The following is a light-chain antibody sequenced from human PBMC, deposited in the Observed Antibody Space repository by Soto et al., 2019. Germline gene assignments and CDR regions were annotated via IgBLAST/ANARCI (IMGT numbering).Light chain of an antibody. CDR3: QAFDNSLSGYV. CDR1: SSHIGATYD. V-gene: IGLV1-40*01. CDR2: GNS. J-gene: IGLJ1*01. Sequence: QSALTQPPSVSGAPGQRVTISCAGSSSHIGATYDIHWYQQLPGAAPRLLIYGNSNRPSGVPDRFAGSKSGTSASLAIIGLRVEDEGIYYCQAFDNSLSGYVFGTGTKLTVL.